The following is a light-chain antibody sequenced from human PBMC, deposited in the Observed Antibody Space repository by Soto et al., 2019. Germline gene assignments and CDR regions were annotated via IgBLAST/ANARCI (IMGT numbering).Light chain of an antibody. CDR1: SSDVGSYNY. Sequence: QSVLTQPASVSGSPGQSITISCTGTSSDVGSYNYVSWYQQYPGKAPKLMIHDVSNRPSGVSYRFSGSKSGNTASLTISGLQAEDEADYYCSSYTTSSTHVVFGGGTKL. CDR3: SSYTTSSTHVV. CDR2: DVS. J-gene: IGLJ2*01. V-gene: IGLV2-14*01.